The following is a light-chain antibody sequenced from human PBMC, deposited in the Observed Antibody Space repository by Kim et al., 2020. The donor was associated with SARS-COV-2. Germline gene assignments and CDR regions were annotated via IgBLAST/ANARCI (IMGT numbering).Light chain of an antibody. V-gene: IGKV3-11*01. Sequence: EVVLTQSPATLSLSPGERATLSCRDSQSVTGELAWYQQKPGQPPRHLIYDASDRATGVPARFSGSGSGTDFTLTISSLEPGDTAVYYCQQRSRWPITFGQGTRLEIK. CDR3: QQRSRWPIT. CDR2: DAS. CDR1: QSVTGE. J-gene: IGKJ5*01.